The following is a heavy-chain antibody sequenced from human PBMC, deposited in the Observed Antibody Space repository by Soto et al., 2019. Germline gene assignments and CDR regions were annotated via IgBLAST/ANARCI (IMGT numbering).Heavy chain of an antibody. D-gene: IGHD3-16*02. CDR2: IWYDGSNK. CDR1: GFTFSNYG. V-gene: IGHV3-33*01. CDR3: ARGGRYDYVWGSYRYPGLDY. Sequence: GGSLRLSCAASGFTFSNYGMHWVRQAPGKGLEWVAVIWYDGSNKYYADSVKGRFTISRDNSKNTLYLHMNSLRAEDTAVYYCARGGRYDYVWGSYRYPGLDYWGQGTLVTVSS. J-gene: IGHJ4*02.